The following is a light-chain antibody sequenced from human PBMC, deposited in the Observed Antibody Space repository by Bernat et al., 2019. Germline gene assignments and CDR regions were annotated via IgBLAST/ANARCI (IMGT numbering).Light chain of an antibody. CDR1: QSVNTY. CDR2: DAS. CDR3: QQRTNWIT. J-gene: IGKJ5*01. V-gene: IGKV3-11*01. Sequence: EIVLTQSPATLSLSPGDRATLSCRASQSVNTYLAWYQQKSGQAPRLLIYDASTRATGIPARFGGGGSGTDFTLTISSLEPEDFAVYYCQQRTNWITFGQGTRLEIK.